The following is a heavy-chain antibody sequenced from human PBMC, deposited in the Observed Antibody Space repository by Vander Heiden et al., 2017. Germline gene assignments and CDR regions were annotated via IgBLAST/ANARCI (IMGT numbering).Heavy chain of an antibody. D-gene: IGHD3-10*01. Sequence: EVQLVQPGVGLVQPGESLRLSCAGSGLTSRSYWMTWVRQATGKGLEWVANIKQDGSEKYYVDSVKGRFTISRDNAKNSLYLQMNSLGAEDTAVYYCARFEWFGEFFDYWGQGTLVTVSS. CDR3: ARFEWFGEFFDY. J-gene: IGHJ4*02. V-gene: IGHV3-7*01. CDR1: GLTSRSYW. CDR2: IKQDGSEK.